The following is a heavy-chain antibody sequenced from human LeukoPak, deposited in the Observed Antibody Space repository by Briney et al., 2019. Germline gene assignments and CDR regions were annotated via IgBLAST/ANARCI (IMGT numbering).Heavy chain of an antibody. CDR3: ARDLTGYKPWYYFDY. V-gene: IGHV3-21*01. CDR1: GFTFSSYS. D-gene: IGHD5-18*01. J-gene: IGHJ4*02. Sequence: GGSLRLSCAASGFTFSSYSMNWVRQAPGKGLEWVSSISSSSSYIYYADSVKGRFTISRDNAKNSLYLQMNSLRAEDTAVYYCARDLTGYKPWYYFDYWGQGTLVTVSS. CDR2: ISSSSSYI.